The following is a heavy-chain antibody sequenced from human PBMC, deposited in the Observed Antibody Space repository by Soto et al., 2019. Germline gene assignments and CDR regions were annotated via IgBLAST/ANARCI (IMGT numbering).Heavy chain of an antibody. D-gene: IGHD3-9*01. CDR3: ARISLYDILTGYYLENYYFDY. Sequence: QVQLVQSRAEVKKPGASVKVSCKASGYTFTSYGISWVRQAPGQGLEWMGWISAYNGNTNYAQKLQGRVTMTTDTSTSTAYMELRSLRSDDTAVYYCARISLYDILTGYYLENYYFDYWGQGTLVTVSS. CDR1: GYTFTSYG. J-gene: IGHJ4*02. CDR2: ISAYNGNT. V-gene: IGHV1-18*01.